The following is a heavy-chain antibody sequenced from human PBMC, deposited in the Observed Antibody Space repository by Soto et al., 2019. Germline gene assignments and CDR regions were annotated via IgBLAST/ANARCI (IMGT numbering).Heavy chain of an antibody. CDR3: ARVGGGDIVVVVAATYGMDV. V-gene: IGHV1-69*01. D-gene: IGHD2-15*01. CDR1: GGTFSSYA. Sequence: QVQLVQSGAEVKKPGSSVKVSCKASGGTFSSYAISWVRQAPGQGLEWMGGIIPIFGTANYAQKFQGRVTITADESTSTAYMELSSLRSEDTAVYYCARVGGGDIVVVVAATYGMDVWGQGPTVTVSS. J-gene: IGHJ6*02. CDR2: IIPIFGTA.